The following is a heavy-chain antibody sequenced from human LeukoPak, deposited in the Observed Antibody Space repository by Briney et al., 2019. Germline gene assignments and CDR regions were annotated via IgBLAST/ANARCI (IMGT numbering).Heavy chain of an antibody. CDR1: GFTFSTYG. Sequence: PGGSLRLSCRASGFTFSTYGMTWVRQAPGKGLEWVSGISTGRSTFYTDSVKGRFTISRDNAKNSLYLQMNSLRAEDTAVYYCARDGKGLAYYFDYWGQGTLVTVSS. D-gene: IGHD6-19*01. CDR2: ISTGRST. J-gene: IGHJ4*02. V-gene: IGHV3-23*01. CDR3: ARDGKGLAYYFDY.